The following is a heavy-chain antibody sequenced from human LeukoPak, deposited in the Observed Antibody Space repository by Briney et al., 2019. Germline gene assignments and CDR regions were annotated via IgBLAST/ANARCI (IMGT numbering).Heavy chain of an antibody. D-gene: IGHD3-22*01. CDR3: ASYIEGYDSNHAFDI. Sequence: ASVKVSCKASGGTFSSCAISWVRQAPGQGLEWMGGIIPFFGTANYAQKFQGRVTITADKSTSTAYMELSSLRSEDTAVYYCASYIEGYDSNHAFDIWGQGTMVTVSS. J-gene: IGHJ3*02. V-gene: IGHV1-69*06. CDR1: GGTFSSCA. CDR2: IIPFFGTA.